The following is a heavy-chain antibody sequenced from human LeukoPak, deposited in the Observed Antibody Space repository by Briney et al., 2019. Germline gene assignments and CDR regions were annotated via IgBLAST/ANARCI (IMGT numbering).Heavy chain of an antibody. Sequence: ASVKVSCKASGYTFTSYDINWVRQATGQRLEWMGWMNPNSGNTGYAQKFQGRVTMTRNTSISTAYMELSSLRSEDTAVYYCARGVIAAAGPPDAFDIWGQGTMVTVSS. V-gene: IGHV1-8*01. J-gene: IGHJ3*02. CDR1: GYTFTSYD. CDR2: MNPNSGNT. D-gene: IGHD6-13*01. CDR3: ARGVIAAAGPPDAFDI.